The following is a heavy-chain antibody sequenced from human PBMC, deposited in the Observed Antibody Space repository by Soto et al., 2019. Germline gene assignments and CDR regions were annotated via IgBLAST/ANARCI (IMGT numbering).Heavy chain of an antibody. Sequence: QVQLVQSGAEVKKPGASVKVSCKASGYTFTSYDINWVRQATGQGLEWMGWMNPNRGNTGSAQKFQGRVTMTGNTCISTADVELSSLRPEDTAVYYCARVVKQWLGRRFDYWGEGTLVTVSS. CDR2: MNPNRGNT. J-gene: IGHJ4*02. D-gene: IGHD6-19*01. CDR3: ARVVKQWLGRRFDY. V-gene: IGHV1-8*01. CDR1: GYTFTSYD.